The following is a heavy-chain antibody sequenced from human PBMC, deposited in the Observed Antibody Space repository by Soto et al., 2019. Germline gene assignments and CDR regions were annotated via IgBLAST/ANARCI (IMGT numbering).Heavy chain of an antibody. Sequence: PGGALKTYCKCPGESLSNYWIAWERQMPGKGLEWMGIIYPGDSDTRYSPSFQGQVTITADTSINTVYLQWSSLKASDTAIYYCAGHPNDLWSGYCISGCFDPWGQGTLVTVSS. D-gene: IGHD3-3*01. J-gene: IGHJ5*02. CDR3: AGHPNDLWSGYCISGCFDP. V-gene: IGHV5-51*01. CDR1: GESLSNYW. CDR2: IYPGDSDT.